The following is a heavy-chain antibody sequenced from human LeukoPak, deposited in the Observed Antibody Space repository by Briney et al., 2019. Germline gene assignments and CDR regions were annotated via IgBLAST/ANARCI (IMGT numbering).Heavy chain of an antibody. CDR3: ARGFCTSASCYNFDY. CDR1: GYTFTDYY. J-gene: IGHJ4*02. CDR2: INPISGVT. D-gene: IGHD2-2*01. Sequence: GASVKVSCKASGYTFTDYYIHWVRQAPGQGLEWMGWINPISGVTNYAQKFQGRVTMTRDTSISTAYMEVSSLRSDDTAVYYCARGFCTSASCYNFDYWGQGTLASVSS. V-gene: IGHV1-2*02.